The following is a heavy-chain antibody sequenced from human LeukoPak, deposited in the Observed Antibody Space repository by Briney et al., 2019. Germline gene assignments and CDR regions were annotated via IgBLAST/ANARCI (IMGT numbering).Heavy chain of an antibody. D-gene: IGHD3-9*01. Sequence: SVKVSCKASGGTFSSYAISWVRQAPGQGLEWMGGIIPIFGTANYAQKFQGGVTITADKSTSTAYMELSSLRSEDTAVYYCAFRYYDILTGYESTLFYWGQGTLVTVSS. J-gene: IGHJ4*02. CDR1: GGTFSSYA. CDR2: IIPIFGTA. V-gene: IGHV1-69*06. CDR3: AFRYYDILTGYESTLFY.